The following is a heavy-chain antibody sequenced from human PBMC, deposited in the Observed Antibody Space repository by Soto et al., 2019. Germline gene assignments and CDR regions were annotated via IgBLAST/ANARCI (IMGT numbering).Heavy chain of an antibody. CDR2: ISGSGGST. V-gene: IGHV3-23*01. CDR3: AKGTTSFDY. D-gene: IGHD4-17*01. J-gene: IGHJ4*02. CDR1: GLTVSSSY. Sequence: GGTLSLSCAASGLTVSSSYMSWVRKAQGKGLEWVSAISGSGGSTYYADSVKGQFTISRDNTKNTLYLQVNCLRAEDTAVYYCAKGTTSFDYWGQGTLVTVSS.